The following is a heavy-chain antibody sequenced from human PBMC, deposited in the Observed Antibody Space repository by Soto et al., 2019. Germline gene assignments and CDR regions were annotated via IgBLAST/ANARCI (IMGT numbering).Heavy chain of an antibody. Sequence: ASVKVSCKASGYTFTGYYMHWLRQAPGQGLEWMGWINPNSGGTNYAQKFQGWVTMTRDTSISTAYMELSRLRSDDTAVYYCARGGTIYVMDAFDIWGQGAMVTVSS. CDR2: INPNSGGT. CDR3: ARGGTIYVMDAFDI. J-gene: IGHJ3*02. D-gene: IGHD1-1*01. V-gene: IGHV1-2*04. CDR1: GYTFTGYY.